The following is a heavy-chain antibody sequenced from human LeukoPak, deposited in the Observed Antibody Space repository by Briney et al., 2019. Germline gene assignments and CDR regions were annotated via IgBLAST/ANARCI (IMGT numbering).Heavy chain of an antibody. J-gene: IGHJ5*02. Sequence: ASVKVSCKASGYTFTSCDINWVRQAPGQGLEWMGWMNPNSGNTGYAQKFQGRVTMTRDTSISTDYMELSSLRSEDTAVYYCAKAGIVATMNADWFDPWGQGTLVIVSS. D-gene: IGHD5-12*01. V-gene: IGHV1-8*01. CDR3: AKAGIVATMNADWFDP. CDR2: MNPNSGNT. CDR1: GYTFTSCD.